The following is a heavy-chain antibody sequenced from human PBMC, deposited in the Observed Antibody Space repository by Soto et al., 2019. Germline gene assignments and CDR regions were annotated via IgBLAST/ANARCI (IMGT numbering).Heavy chain of an antibody. CDR3: ARDAHGPFTGNYYYYMDV. Sequence: QPGGSLRLSCAASGFTFSSYSMNWVRQAPGKGLEWVSYISSSSSTIYYADSVKGRFTISRDNAKNSLYLQMNSLRDEDTAVYYCARDAHGPFTGNYYYYMDVWGKGTTVTVSS. CDR2: ISSSSSTI. CDR1: GFTFSSYS. V-gene: IGHV3-48*02. J-gene: IGHJ6*03.